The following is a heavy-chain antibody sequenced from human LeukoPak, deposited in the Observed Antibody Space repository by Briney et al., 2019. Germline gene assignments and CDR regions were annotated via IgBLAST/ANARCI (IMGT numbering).Heavy chain of an antibody. J-gene: IGHJ4*02. CDR1: GFTFSSDA. CDR2: ISGSGGTT. CDR3: AKGNGKAAAGSVVDY. V-gene: IGHV3-23*01. D-gene: IGHD6-13*01. Sequence: GGSLRLSCAASGFTFSSDAMSWVRQAPGKGLEWVSSISGSGGTTYYADSVKGRFTISRDNSKNTLYLQMNSLRPDDMAGYYCAKGNGKAAAGSVVDYWGQGTLVTVSS.